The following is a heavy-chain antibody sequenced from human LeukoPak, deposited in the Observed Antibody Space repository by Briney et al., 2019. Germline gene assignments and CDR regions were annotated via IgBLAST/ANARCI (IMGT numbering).Heavy chain of an antibody. J-gene: IGHJ4*02. Sequence: SETLSLTCAVYGGSFSGYYWSCIRQPPGKGLEWIGEINHSGSTNYNPSLKSRVIMSVDTSKNQFSLKLSSVTAADTAVYYCARDRGTWNDDGFDYWGQGTLVTVSS. CDR2: INHSGST. CDR3: ARDRGTWNDDGFDY. D-gene: IGHD1-1*01. CDR1: GGSFSGYY. V-gene: IGHV4-34*01.